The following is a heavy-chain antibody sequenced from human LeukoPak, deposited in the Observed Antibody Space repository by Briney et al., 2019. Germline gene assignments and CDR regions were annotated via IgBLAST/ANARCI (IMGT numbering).Heavy chain of an antibody. CDR1: GFTFSKYW. J-gene: IGHJ4*02. CDR2: IRHDASQI. Sequence: GRTLRLSCAASGFTFSKYWMSWVRQTPGKGLEWVASIRHDASQIYYVDSVKGRFTISRDSARNSLYLQMSSLRAEDTGVYYFASINWWEQTGIDNWGQGTLVTVSS. CDR3: ASINWWEQTGIDN. V-gene: IGHV3-7*01. D-gene: IGHD1-26*01.